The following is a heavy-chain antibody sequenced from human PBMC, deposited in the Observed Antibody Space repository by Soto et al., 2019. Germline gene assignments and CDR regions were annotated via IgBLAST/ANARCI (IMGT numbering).Heavy chain of an antibody. CDR3: DGSWT. V-gene: IGHV3-23*01. J-gene: IGHJ3*01. Sequence: EVQVLESGGDLVQPGGSLRLSCAASGFTIRNYAMSWVRQAPGKALEWVSGISGSSDRTYYADSVKGRFTISKDTSSNTLYLQMNSLRVEDTAVSHCDGSWTWGQGTRVTVSS. D-gene: IGHD5-12*01. CDR1: GFTIRNYA. CDR2: ISGSSDRT.